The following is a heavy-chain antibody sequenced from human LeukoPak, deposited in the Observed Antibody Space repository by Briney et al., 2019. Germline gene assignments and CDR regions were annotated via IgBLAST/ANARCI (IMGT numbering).Heavy chain of an antibody. V-gene: IGHV1-69*06. CDR1: GYTFTGYY. CDR3: ARDGHYYGSGSYYYMDV. CDR2: IIPIFGTA. Sequence: ASVKVSCKASGYTFTGYYMHWVRQAPGQGLEWMGGIIPIFGTANYAQKFQGRVTITADKSTSTAYMELSSLRSEDTAVYYCARDGHYYGSGSYYYMDVWGKGTTVTISS. D-gene: IGHD3-10*01. J-gene: IGHJ6*03.